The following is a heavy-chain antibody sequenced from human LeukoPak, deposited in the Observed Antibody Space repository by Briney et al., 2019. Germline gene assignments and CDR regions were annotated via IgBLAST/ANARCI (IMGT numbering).Heavy chain of an antibody. CDR3: ARDGNYCSSTSCYAVDY. V-gene: IGHV3-7*01. CDR2: IKQDGSEK. D-gene: IGHD2-2*01. CDR1: GFTFSSYW. J-gene: IGHJ4*02. Sequence: PGGSLRLSCAASGFTFSSYWMSWVRQAPGKGLEWVANIKQDGSEKYYVDSVKGRFTISRDNAKNSLYLQMNSLRAEDTAVYYCARDGNYCSSTSCYAVDYWGQGTLATVSS.